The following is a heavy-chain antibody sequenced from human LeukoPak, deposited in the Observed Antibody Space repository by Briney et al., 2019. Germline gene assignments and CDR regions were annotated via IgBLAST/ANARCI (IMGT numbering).Heavy chain of an antibody. CDR3: ATTPGDLLYRWDY. CDR2: IYFSGNT. V-gene: IGHV4-59*01. CDR1: GGSISSYY. D-gene: IGHD3-10*01. J-gene: IGHJ4*02. Sequence: KPSETLSLTCTVSGGSISSYYWTWIRQPPGKGLEWIGYIYFSGNTNYNPSLKSRVTISEDTSKKQFSLKLSSVTAADTAVYYCATTPGDLLYRWDYWGQGTLVTVFS.